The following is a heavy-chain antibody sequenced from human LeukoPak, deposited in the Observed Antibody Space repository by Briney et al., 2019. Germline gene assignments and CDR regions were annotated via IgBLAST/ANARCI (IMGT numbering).Heavy chain of an antibody. Sequence: GGSLRLSCAASGFTFSSYSMNWVRQAPGKGLVWVSRIKSDGSSTSYADSVKGRFTISRDNAKNTLYLQMNSLRTEDTAVYYCARAQYYDSTTAGGMDVWGRGTTVTVSS. CDR2: IKSDGSST. D-gene: IGHD3-22*01. J-gene: IGHJ6*02. CDR3: ARAQYYDSTTAGGMDV. V-gene: IGHV3-74*01. CDR1: GFTFSSYS.